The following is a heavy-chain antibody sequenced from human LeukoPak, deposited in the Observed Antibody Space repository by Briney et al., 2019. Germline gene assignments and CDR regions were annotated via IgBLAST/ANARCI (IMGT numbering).Heavy chain of an antibody. CDR3: ARGELDYGVVSPSDDFDY. D-gene: IGHD4/OR15-4a*01. J-gene: IGHJ4*02. CDR1: GLSISSGYY. CDR2: IYHSGNT. V-gene: IGHV4-38-2*02. Sequence: PSETLSLTCTVSGLSISSGYYWGWIRQPPGKGLEWIGSIYHSGNTYYNPSLKSRLTISIDKSKDQFSLTLSCLTAAATAVYYLARGELDYGVVSPSDDFDYGGQGTRVTVSS.